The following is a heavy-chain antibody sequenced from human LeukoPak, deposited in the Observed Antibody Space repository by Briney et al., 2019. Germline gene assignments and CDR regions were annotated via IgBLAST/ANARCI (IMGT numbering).Heavy chain of an antibody. Sequence: GGSLRLSCAASGFTFSGYGMHWVRQAPGKGLEWVAVIWYDGSNKYYADSVKGRFTISRDNSKNTLYLQMNSLRAEDTAVYYCAREGSIAAAGSCDYWGQGTLVTVSS. CDR2: IWYDGSNK. CDR3: AREGSIAAAGSCDY. V-gene: IGHV3-33*01. CDR1: GFTFSGYG. D-gene: IGHD6-13*01. J-gene: IGHJ4*02.